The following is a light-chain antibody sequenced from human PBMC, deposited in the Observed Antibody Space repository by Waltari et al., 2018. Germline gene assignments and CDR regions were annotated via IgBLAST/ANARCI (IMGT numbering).Light chain of an antibody. CDR2: VDS. J-gene: IGLJ2*01. V-gene: IGLV3-21*03. CDR3: QVWDSSKDHVV. CDR1: DIGYKR. Sequence: SYVLTQSPSVSVAPGKTAKISCEGNDIGYKRVHWYQQKPGQAPVLVVYVDSDRPSGIPGRFAGSNSANTATLTSSRVEAGDEADYYCQVWDSSKDHVVFGGGTKLTVL.